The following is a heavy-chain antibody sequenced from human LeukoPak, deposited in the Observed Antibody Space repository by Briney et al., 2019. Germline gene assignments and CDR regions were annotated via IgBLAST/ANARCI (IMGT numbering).Heavy chain of an antibody. CDR2: ISGSGGST. V-gene: IGHV3-23*01. CDR3: AKDTNRYGSGSYDY. CDR1: GFTFSSYA. Sequence: GGSLRLSCAASGFTFSSYAMSWVRQAPGKGLEWVSAISGSGGSTYYADSVKGRFTISRDNSKNTLYLQMNSPRAEDTAVYYCAKDTNRYGSGSYDYWGQGTLVTVSS. J-gene: IGHJ4*02. D-gene: IGHD3-10*01.